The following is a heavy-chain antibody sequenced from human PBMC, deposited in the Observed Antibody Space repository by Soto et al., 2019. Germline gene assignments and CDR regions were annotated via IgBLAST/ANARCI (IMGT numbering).Heavy chain of an antibody. CDR2: IYYSGSN. CDR3: ARLFGADYGDYYYDSEC. CDR1: GGPISSSSYY. Sequence: SETLSLTCTVSGGPISSSSYYGGWILHPPGKGLEWSGSIYYSGSNYYNPSLKSQVTISVDTSKNQFSLKLSSVTAADTAVYSCARLFGADYGDYYYDSECWGQGTTVTVSS. D-gene: IGHD4-17*01. J-gene: IGHJ6*01. V-gene: IGHV4-39*01.